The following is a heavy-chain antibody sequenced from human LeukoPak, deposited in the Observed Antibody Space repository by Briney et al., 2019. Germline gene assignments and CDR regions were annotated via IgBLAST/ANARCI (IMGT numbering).Heavy chain of an antibody. Sequence: ASVKVSCKASGGTFTGFAISWVRQAPGQGLEWMGGFIPIFGTANYAQKFQGRVTITADESTNTAYMELSSLRSEDTAVYYCARTLLYSSSWYGDYWGQGTLVTVSS. D-gene: IGHD6-13*01. CDR3: ARTLLYSSSWYGDY. J-gene: IGHJ4*02. CDR2: FIPIFGTA. CDR1: GGTFTGFA. V-gene: IGHV1-69*13.